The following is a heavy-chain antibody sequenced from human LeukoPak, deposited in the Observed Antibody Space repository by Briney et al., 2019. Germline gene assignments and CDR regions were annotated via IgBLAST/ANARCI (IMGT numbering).Heavy chain of an antibody. J-gene: IGHJ6*03. CDR1: GFIFSDYY. CDR3: ARVRGERVSVTLFGVVTYYFYYYMDV. CDR2: ISSGGSTI. D-gene: IGHD3-3*01. Sequence: PGGSLRLSCAASGFIFSDYYMSWIRQAPAKGLEWVSYISSGGSTIYYADSVKGRFTISRDNAKNSLYLQVNSLRAEDTALYYCARVRGERVSVTLFGVVTYYFYYYMDVWGKGTTVTVSS. V-gene: IGHV3-11*01.